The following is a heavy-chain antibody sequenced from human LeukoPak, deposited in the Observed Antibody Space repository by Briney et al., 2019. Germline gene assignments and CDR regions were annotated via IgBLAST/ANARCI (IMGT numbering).Heavy chain of an antibody. Sequence: GGSLRLSCAASEFTFSSYAMSWVRQAPGKGLEWVSAISGSGGSTYYADSVKGRFTISRDNSKNTLYLQMNSLRAEDTAVYYCAKGREQQLDEAYYFDYWGQGTLVTVSS. CDR2: ISGSGGST. V-gene: IGHV3-23*01. CDR3: AKGREQQLDEAYYFDY. CDR1: EFTFSSYA. J-gene: IGHJ4*02. D-gene: IGHD6-13*01.